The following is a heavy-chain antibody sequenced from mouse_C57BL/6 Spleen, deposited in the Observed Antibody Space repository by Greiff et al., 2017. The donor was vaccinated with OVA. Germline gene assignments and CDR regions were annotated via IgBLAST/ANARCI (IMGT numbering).Heavy chain of an antibody. CDR1: GYTFTSYW. V-gene: IGHV1-50*01. CDR2: IDPSDSYT. D-gene: IGHD1-1*01. Sequence: QVQLQQPGAELVKPGASVKLSCKASGYTFTSYWMQWVKQRPGQGLEWIGEIDPSDSYTNYNQKFKGKATLTVDTSSSTAYMQLSSLTSEDSAVYYWARSARFITTVGYAMDYWGQGTSVTVSS. J-gene: IGHJ4*01. CDR3: ARSARFITTVGYAMDY.